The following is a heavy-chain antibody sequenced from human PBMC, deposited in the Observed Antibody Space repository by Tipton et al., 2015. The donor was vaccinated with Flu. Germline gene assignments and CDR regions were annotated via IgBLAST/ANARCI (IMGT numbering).Heavy chain of an antibody. Sequence: QLVQSGAEVKKPGESLKISCKGSGYSFSSNWIAWVRQMPGKGLEWMGVIYPSDSDTRYSPSFQGQVTISADKSISTAFLQWSRLKASDSGMYYCAKRGGNNNRKTLEFRGQGTVVNVSS. V-gene: IGHV5-51*03. CDR3: AKRGGNNNRKTLEF. D-gene: IGHD1-1*01. J-gene: IGHJ4*02. CDR1: GYSFSSNW. CDR2: IYPSDSDT.